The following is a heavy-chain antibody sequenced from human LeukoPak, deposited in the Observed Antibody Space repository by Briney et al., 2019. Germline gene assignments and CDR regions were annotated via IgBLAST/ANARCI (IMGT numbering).Heavy chain of an antibody. CDR2: MNPNSGNT. J-gene: IGHJ3*02. CDR1: GYTFTSYD. Sequence: GASVKVSCKASGYTFTSYDINWVRQATGQGLEWMGWMNPNSGNTGYAQKFQGRVTMTRNTSISTAYMELSSLRSEDTAVYYRARGPMARGVIGDAFDIWGQGTMVTVSS. CDR3: ARGPMARGVIGDAFDI. D-gene: IGHD3-10*01. V-gene: IGHV1-8*01.